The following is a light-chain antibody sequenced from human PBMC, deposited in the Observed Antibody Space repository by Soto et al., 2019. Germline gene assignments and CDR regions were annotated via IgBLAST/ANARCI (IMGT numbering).Light chain of an antibody. CDR3: GTWDNSLKSGL. Sequence: QPVLTQPPSVSAAPGQKVTISCSGSSSNIGNNYVSWYQQLPGTAPKLLISDNNKRPSGIPDRFSGSKSGTSATLGITGLQTGDEADYYCGTWDNSLKSGLFGGGTKVTVL. CDR2: DNN. J-gene: IGLJ2*01. V-gene: IGLV1-51*01. CDR1: SSNIGNNY.